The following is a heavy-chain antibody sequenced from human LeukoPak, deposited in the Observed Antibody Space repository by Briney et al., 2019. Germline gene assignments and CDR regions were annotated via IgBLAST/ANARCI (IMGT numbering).Heavy chain of an antibody. J-gene: IGHJ5*02. D-gene: IGHD3-16*01. V-gene: IGHV1-3*01. CDR1: GYTFTSYA. CDR3: AGGIHRPHRFGS. CDR2: INAGNGNT. Sequence: ASVTVSCKASGYTFTSYAMHWVRQAPGQRLEWMGWINAGNGNTKYSQKFQGRVTITRDTSASTAYMELSSLRSEDTAVYYCAGGIHRPHRFGSWGQGPRLTVP.